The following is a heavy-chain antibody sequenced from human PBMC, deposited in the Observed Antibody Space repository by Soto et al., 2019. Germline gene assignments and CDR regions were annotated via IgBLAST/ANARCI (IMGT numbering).Heavy chain of an antibody. Sequence: GGSLRLSCAASGFTFSSYGMHWVRQAPGKGLEWVAVISYDGSNKYYADSVKGRFTISRDNSKNTLYLQMNSLRAEDTAVYYCAKGTKGIAVAGTDYWGQGTLVTGSS. CDR2: ISYDGSNK. D-gene: IGHD6-19*01. V-gene: IGHV3-30*18. J-gene: IGHJ4*02. CDR3: AKGTKGIAVAGTDY. CDR1: GFTFSSYG.